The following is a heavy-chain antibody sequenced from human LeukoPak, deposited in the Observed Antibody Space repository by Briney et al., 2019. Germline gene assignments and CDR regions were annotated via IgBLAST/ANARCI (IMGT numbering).Heavy chain of an antibody. V-gene: IGHV4-34*01. CDR2: INHSGST. D-gene: IGHD3-16*01. CDR3: ARGMGDNSQDNWFDP. J-gene: IGHJ5*02. Sequence: PSETLSLTCAVYGGSFSGYYWSWIRQPPGKGLEWIGEINHSGSTNYNPSPKSRVTISVDTSKNQFSLKLSSVTAADTAVYYCARGMGDNSQDNWFDPWGQGTLVTVSS. CDR1: GGSFSGYY.